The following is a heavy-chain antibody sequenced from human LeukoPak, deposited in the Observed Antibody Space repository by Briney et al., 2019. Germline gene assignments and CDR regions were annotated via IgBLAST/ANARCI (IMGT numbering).Heavy chain of an antibody. CDR2: INTSAST. Sequence: PSQTLSLTCSVSSDSISSTSGTYFWGWIRQPAGKGLEWIGRINTSASTNYNPSLKSRVTMSVDTSKNQFSLKVTSVTAADTAVYYCARYRLGWFDPWGQGTLVTVSS. CDR3: ARYRLGWFDP. CDR1: SDSISSTSGTYF. V-gene: IGHV4-61*02. D-gene: IGHD1-1*01. J-gene: IGHJ5*02.